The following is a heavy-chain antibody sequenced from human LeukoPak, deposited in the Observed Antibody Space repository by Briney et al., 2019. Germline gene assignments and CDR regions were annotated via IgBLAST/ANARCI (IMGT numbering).Heavy chain of an antibody. CDR2: INHSGST. J-gene: IGHJ3*02. D-gene: IGHD1-14*01. Sequence: SETLSLTCAVYGGSFSGYYWSWIRQPPGKGLEWIGEINHSGSTNYNPSLKSRVTISVDTSKNQFSLKLTSVTAADTAVYYCARDRRYNTAPHDAFDIWGQGTVVTVSS. CDR1: GGSFSGYY. CDR3: ARDRRYNTAPHDAFDI. V-gene: IGHV4-34*01.